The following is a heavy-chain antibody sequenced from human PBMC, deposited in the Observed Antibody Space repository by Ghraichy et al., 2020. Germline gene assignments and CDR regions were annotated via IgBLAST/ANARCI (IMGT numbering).Heavy chain of an antibody. Sequence: GESLNISCAASGFTFSSYAMSWVRQAPGKGLKWVSATSGSGGSTYYADSVKGRFTISRDNSKNTLYLQMNSLRAEDTAVYYCAKGGSVYTYYFDYWGQGTLVTVSS. D-gene: IGHD3-22*01. V-gene: IGHV3-23*01. J-gene: IGHJ4*02. CDR1: GFTFSSYA. CDR2: TSGSGGST. CDR3: AKGGSVYTYYFDY.